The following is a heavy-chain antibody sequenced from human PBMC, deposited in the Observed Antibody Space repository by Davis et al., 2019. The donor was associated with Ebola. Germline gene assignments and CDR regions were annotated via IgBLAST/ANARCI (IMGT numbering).Heavy chain of an antibody. CDR1: GYTFTTYW. J-gene: IGHJ4*02. D-gene: IGHD3-3*02. V-gene: IGHV5-51*01. CDR2: IYPGDSDT. Sequence: KVSCKGSGYTFTTYWIGWVRQMPGKGLEWMGIIYPGDSDTRYSPSFRGQVTISADKSISTAYLQWSSLKASDTAMYYCARRGGWSGAFLDYWGQGTLVTVSS. CDR3: ARRGGWSGAFLDY.